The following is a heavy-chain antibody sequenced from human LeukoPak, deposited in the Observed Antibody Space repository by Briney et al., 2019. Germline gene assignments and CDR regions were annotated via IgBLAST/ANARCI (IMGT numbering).Heavy chain of an antibody. V-gene: IGHV4-38-2*02. Sequence: SETLSLTCTVAGYAISSGYYWGWIRQTPGKGLEWIAKIFHDGTTHYNPSLRSRAAMSVDTSKNDFSLRLSSVTAADTAVYYCATVKYDILTGQEGYFDYWGQGTLVTVSS. J-gene: IGHJ4*02. D-gene: IGHD3-9*01. CDR3: ATVKYDILTGQEGYFDY. CDR1: GYAISSGYY. CDR2: IFHDGTT.